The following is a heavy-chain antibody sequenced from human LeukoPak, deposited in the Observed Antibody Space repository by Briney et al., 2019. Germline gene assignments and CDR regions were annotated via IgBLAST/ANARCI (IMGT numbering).Heavy chain of an antibody. CDR2: TSSSSSYI. D-gene: IGHD3-3*01. CDR1: GFTFSSYS. CDR3: ARDTRSTIFGVAIPPYYFDY. V-gene: IGHV3-21*01. J-gene: IGHJ4*02. Sequence: PGGSLRLSCAASGFTFSSYSMNWVRQAPGKGLEWVSSTSSSSSYIYYADSVKGRFTISRDNAKNSLYLQMNSLRAEDTAVYYCARDTRSTIFGVAIPPYYFDYWGQGTLVTVSS.